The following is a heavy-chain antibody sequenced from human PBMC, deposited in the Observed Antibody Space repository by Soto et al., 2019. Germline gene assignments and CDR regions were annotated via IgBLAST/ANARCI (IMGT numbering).Heavy chain of an antibody. CDR2: IYHSGRT. V-gene: IGHV4-31*03. Sequence: PSETLSLTCTVSGGSMSNGYYYWSWVRQNPGKGLEWIGHIYHSGRTYYNPSLKSRVGILVDTSKNQFSLNLNSVTAADTAVYYFAGLVGLPLDYSDSRGPATPRTGSS. CDR1: GGSMSNGYYY. CDR3: AGLVGLPLDYSDS. J-gene: IGHJ4*02. D-gene: IGHD2-15*01.